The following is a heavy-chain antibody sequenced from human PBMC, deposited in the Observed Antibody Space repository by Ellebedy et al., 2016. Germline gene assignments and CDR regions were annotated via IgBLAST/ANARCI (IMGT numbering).Heavy chain of an antibody. Sequence: SETLSLXXTVSGGSISSSSYYWGWIRQPPGKGLEWIGSIYYSGSTYYNPSLKSRVTISVDTSKNQFSLKLSSVTAADTAVYYCARISAYYDILTGYYPSYYFDYWGQGTLVTVSS. CDR2: IYYSGST. CDR3: ARISAYYDILTGYYPSYYFDY. CDR1: GGSISSSSYY. V-gene: IGHV4-39*07. D-gene: IGHD3-9*01. J-gene: IGHJ4*02.